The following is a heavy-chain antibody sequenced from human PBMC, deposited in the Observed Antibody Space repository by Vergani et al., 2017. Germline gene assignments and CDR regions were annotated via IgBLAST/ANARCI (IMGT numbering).Heavy chain of an antibody. V-gene: IGHV4-61*02. CDR3: ARSRPYCTSGSCPAI. Sequence: QVKLQESGPGLLKPSQTLSLTCTVSGESIRSGSHYWSWIRQPAGKGPEWIGHIHTGGSTDLNPSFKSRVSISVDTSKSQFSLKLNSLTVADTAVYYCARSRPYCTSGSCPAIWVQGTLVTVSS. D-gene: IGHD2-15*01. CDR1: GESIRSGSHY. CDR2: IHTGGST. J-gene: IGHJ4*02.